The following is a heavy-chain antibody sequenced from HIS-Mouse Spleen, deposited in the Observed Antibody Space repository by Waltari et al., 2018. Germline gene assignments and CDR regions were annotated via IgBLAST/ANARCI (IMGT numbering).Heavy chain of an antibody. D-gene: IGHD6-19*01. CDR2: ISYDGSNN. CDR1: GFTFSSYA. Sequence: QVQLVESGGGVVQPGRSLRLSCAASGFTFSSYAMHWVRQAPGKGLELVAVISYDGSNNYYADSVKGRFTISRDNSKNTLYLQMNSLRAEDTAVYYCARDHSGWYFDYWGQGTLVTVSS. J-gene: IGHJ4*02. V-gene: IGHV3-30-3*01. CDR3: ARDHSGWYFDY.